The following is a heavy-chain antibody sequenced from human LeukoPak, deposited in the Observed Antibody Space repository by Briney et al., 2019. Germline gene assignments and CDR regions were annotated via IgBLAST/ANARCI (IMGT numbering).Heavy chain of an antibody. Sequence: GESLKISCKGSGYSFTSYWIGWVRQMPGKGLEWTGITYPGDSDTRYSPSFQGQVTISADKSISTAYLQWSSLKASDTAMYYCARHRPRRFGEYDYWGQGTLVTVSS. CDR1: GYSFTSYW. D-gene: IGHD3-10*01. J-gene: IGHJ4*02. CDR3: ARHRPRRFGEYDY. V-gene: IGHV5-51*01. CDR2: TYPGDSDT.